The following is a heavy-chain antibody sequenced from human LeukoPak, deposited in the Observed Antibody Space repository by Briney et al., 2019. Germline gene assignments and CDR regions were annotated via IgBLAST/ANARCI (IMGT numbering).Heavy chain of an antibody. CDR1: GSSISSTTYY. CDR3: ARDHPNSQMEVRYFDL. Sequence: PSETLSLTCTVSGSSISSTTYYWGWLRQPPGKGLEWIGSVYYTGKTFYNPSLRSRVSISVDTTKIQFSLKLTSVAAADTAVYYCARDHPNSQMEVRYFDLWGRGTLVTVSS. CDR2: VYYTGKT. D-gene: IGHD5-24*01. J-gene: IGHJ2*01. V-gene: IGHV4-39*07.